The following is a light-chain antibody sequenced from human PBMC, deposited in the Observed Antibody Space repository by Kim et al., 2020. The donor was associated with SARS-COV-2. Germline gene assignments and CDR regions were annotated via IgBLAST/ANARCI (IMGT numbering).Light chain of an antibody. Sequence: LSPGESATLSCRASQSIGSQLGWYQQKPGQAPRLLIFDTIARAAGIPARFSGSGSETDFTLTISSLEPEDFAVYYCQQRSDWPLTFGGGTKVEI. CDR3: QQRSDWPLT. CDR2: DTI. V-gene: IGKV3-11*01. J-gene: IGKJ4*01. CDR1: QSIGSQ.